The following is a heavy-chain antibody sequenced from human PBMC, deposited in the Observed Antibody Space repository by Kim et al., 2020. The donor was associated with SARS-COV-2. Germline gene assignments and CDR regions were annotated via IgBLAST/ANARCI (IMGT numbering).Heavy chain of an antibody. CDR1: GGSISSSNW. CDR2: IYHSGST. CDR3: ARTQEVQRTAEYYFDY. V-gene: IGHV4-4*02. Sequence: SETLSLTCAVSGGSISSSNWWSWVRQPPGKGLEWIGEIYHSGSTNYNPSLKSRVTISVDKSKNKFSLKLSSVTAADTAVYYCARTQEVQRTAEYYFDYWGQGTLVTVSS. D-gene: IGHD2-2*01. J-gene: IGHJ4*02.